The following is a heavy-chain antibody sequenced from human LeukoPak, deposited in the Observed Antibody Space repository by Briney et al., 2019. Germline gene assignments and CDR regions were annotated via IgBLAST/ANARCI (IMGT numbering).Heavy chain of an antibody. J-gene: IGHJ4*02. CDR3: AGDDGTYPYYFNY. V-gene: IGHV3-74*01. CDR2: IYSDGSST. Sequence: GGSLRLSCEASGFTFSSYWMHWVRQAPGKGLVWVSRIYSDGSSTSFVDSVKGRFTVSRDNAKNTLYLQMNSLRAEDTAMYYCAGDDGTYPYYFNYWGQGTLVTVSS. D-gene: IGHD1-26*01. CDR1: GFTFSSYW.